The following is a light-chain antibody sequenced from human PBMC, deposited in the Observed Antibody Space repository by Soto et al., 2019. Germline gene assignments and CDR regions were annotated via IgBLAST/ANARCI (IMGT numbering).Light chain of an antibody. CDR2: EGT. V-gene: IGLV2-23*01. CDR1: NNL. J-gene: IGLJ3*02. CDR3: AAWDDSLSGGWV. Sequence: QSALTQPASVSGSPGQSITISCTGTNNLVSWYQQHPGKAPKVVVYEGTKRPSGVSNRFSGSNSGGTASLTISGLQAEDEADYYCAAWDDSLSGGWVFGGGTQLTVL.